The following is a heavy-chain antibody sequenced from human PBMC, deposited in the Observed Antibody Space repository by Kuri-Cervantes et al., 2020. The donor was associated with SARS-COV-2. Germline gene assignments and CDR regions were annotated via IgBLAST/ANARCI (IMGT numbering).Heavy chain of an antibody. CDR3: ARPGYSYGYYYFDY. V-gene: IGHV5-51*01. Sequence: KVSCKGSGYSFTSYWIGWVRQMPGKGLEWMGIIHPGDSDTRYSPSFQGQVTISADKSISTAYLQWSSLKASDTAMYYCARPGYSYGYYYFDYWGQGTLVTVSS. J-gene: IGHJ4*02. CDR1: GYSFTSYW. D-gene: IGHD5-18*01. CDR2: IHPGDSDT.